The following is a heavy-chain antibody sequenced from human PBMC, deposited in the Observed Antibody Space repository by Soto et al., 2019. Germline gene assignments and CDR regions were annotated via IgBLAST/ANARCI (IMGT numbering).Heavy chain of an antibody. V-gene: IGHV3-30-3*01. CDR3: TRDTDYGDRAFGEY. CDR2: RSYDGSKK. D-gene: IGHD4-17*01. Sequence: GGSLRLSCAASGFTFSSFAMYWVRQSRGKGLERVDVRSYDGSKKYYADSVKGRFTISRDNSKNTLYLQMNGLRTEDTAVYYCTRDTDYGDRAFGEYWGQGNLATVPS. CDR1: GFTFSSFA. J-gene: IGHJ4*02.